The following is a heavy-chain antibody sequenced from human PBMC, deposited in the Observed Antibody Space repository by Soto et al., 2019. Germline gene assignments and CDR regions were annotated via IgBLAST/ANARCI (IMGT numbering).Heavy chain of an antibody. Sequence: GGSLRLSCAASGFMFENYAMIWVRQAPGKGLEWVATVRGNSYGAYYADSVRGRFIISRDNSKNTMSLQLNSLRDDDTAIYYCAKGKSDNGVDWLDPWGPGTLVAVFS. J-gene: IGHJ5*02. V-gene: IGHV3-23*01. CDR2: VRGNSYGA. CDR1: GFMFENYA. CDR3: AKGKSDNGVDWLDP. D-gene: IGHD2-8*01.